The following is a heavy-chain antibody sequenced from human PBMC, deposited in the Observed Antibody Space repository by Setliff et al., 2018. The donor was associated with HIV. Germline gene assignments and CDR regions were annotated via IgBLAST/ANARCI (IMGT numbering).Heavy chain of an antibody. V-gene: IGHV4-31*03. CDR3: AGDYAGSGRPFDY. D-gene: IGHD6-19*01. CDR1: GGSISSGGFY. CDR2: IYNTGST. Sequence: PSETLSLTCTVTGGSISSGGFYWTWIRQHPGKGLEWIGYIYNTGSTYHSPSLESRVTISIDTSKNQLSLKLTSVTAADTAVYFCAGDYAGSGRPFDYWGQGTLVTVSS. J-gene: IGHJ4*02.